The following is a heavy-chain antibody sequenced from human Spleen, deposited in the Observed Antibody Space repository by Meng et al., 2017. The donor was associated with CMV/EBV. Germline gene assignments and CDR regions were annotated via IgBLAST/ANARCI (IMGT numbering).Heavy chain of an antibody. CDR3: ARGIMGALDY. J-gene: IGHJ4*02. CDR1: GFTFDDYA. Sequence: GESLKISCAASGFTFDDYAMHWVRQAPGKGLEWVSRINSDGSSTSYADSVKGRFTISRDNSRNTLYLQLNSLRAEDTAVYYCARGIMGALDYWGQGTLVTVSS. D-gene: IGHD1-26*01. CDR2: INSDGSST. V-gene: IGHV3-74*01.